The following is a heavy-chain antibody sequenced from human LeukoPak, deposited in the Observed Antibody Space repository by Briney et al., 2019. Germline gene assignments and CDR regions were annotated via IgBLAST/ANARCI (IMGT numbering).Heavy chain of an antibody. J-gene: IGHJ4*02. CDR3: ARYVWGSYPTFEDY. Sequence: SETLSLTCTPSGGAISSDYWTWFRQPPGKGLEWIGYIYYSGSTNYNPSLKSRVTISVDTSKNQFSLKLSSVTAADTAVYYCARYVWGSYPTFEDYWGQGTLVTVSS. CDR1: GGAISSDY. D-gene: IGHD3-16*02. CDR2: IYYSGST. V-gene: IGHV4-59*01.